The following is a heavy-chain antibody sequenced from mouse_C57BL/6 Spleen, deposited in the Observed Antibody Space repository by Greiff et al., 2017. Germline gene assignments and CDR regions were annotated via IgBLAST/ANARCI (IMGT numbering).Heavy chain of an antibody. D-gene: IGHD2-5*01. CDR3: TIYSNYAWFAY. V-gene: IGHV1-15*01. Sequence: VKVVESGAELVRPGASVTLSCKASGYTFTDYEMHWVKQTPVHGLEWIGAIDPETGGTAYNQKFKGKAILTADKSSSTAYMELRSLTSEDSAVYYCTIYSNYAWFAYWGQGTLVTVSA. J-gene: IGHJ3*01. CDR1: GYTFTDYE. CDR2: IDPETGGT.